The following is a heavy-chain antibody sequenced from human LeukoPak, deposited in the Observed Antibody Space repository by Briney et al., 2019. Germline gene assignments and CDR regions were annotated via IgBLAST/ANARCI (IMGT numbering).Heavy chain of an antibody. CDR2: ISGTSRYI. V-gene: IGHV3-21*01. D-gene: IGHD1-20*01. CDR3: ARLITGTHYFDS. J-gene: IGHJ4*02. CDR1: GFTFSTYS. Sequence: EGSLRLSCAASGFTFSTYSMNWVRQAPGKGLEWVSSISGTSRYIYYADSVKGRFTVSRDNANKSLYLQMNSLRAEDTAVYYCARLITGTHYFDSRGQGTLVTVSS.